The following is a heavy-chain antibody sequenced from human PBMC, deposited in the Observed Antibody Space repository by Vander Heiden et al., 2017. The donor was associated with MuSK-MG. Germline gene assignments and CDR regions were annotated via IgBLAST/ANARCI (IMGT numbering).Heavy chain of an antibody. CDR3: TRDCTSCYYGDWYFDL. V-gene: IGHV3-49*04. CDR2: VRTKGYGETT. J-gene: IGHJ2*01. CDR1: GFTFGDHA. Sequence: EVQLVESGGGLVQPGRSLRLSCIGSGFTFGDHAMSWVRQAPGKGLEWVVLVRTKGYGETTEYAASVKGRFTISRDDSKTIAYLQMNSLKTEDTAVYYCTRDCTSCYYGDWYFDLWGRGTLVTVSS. D-gene: IGHD2-2*01.